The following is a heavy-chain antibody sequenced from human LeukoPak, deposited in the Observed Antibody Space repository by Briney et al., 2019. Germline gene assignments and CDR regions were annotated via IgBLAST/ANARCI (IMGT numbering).Heavy chain of an antibody. V-gene: IGHV3-23*01. Sequence: GGSLRLSCAASGFTFNNYAMTWVRQAPWKGLEWVSAMSGSGDITYYADSVKGRFTISRDNSKNTLYLQMNSLRAEDTAVYYCARDRYRVVPAAITDYWGQGTLVTVSS. CDR2: MSGSGDIT. D-gene: IGHD2-2*01. CDR3: ARDRYRVVPAAITDY. CDR1: GFTFNNYA. J-gene: IGHJ4*02.